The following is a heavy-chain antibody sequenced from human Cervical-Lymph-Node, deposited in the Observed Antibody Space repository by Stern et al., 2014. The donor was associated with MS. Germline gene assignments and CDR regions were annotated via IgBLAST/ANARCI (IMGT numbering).Heavy chain of an antibody. CDR3: AREGEYCSGSRCYPFLDY. CDR2: IYHTGSG. Sequence: QVQLQESGPGLVKPSETLSLTCTVSGGSLRSYYWNWIRQAPGKGLEWLGFIYHTGSGHYNPSLSSRVAMSVDTSKNQFSLTVSSVTAADTAVYYCAREGEYCSGSRCYPFLDYWGQGTLVTVSS. J-gene: IGHJ4*02. CDR1: GGSLRSYY. D-gene: IGHD2-15*01. V-gene: IGHV4-59*01.